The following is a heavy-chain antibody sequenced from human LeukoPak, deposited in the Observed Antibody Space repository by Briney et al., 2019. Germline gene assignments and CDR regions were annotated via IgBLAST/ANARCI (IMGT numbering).Heavy chain of an antibody. CDR1: GYTLTELS. CDR3: ARPSATYSNYYYYTDV. D-gene: IGHD4-11*01. J-gene: IGHJ6*03. CDR2: FDPEDGET. V-gene: IGHV1-24*01. Sequence: GASVKVSCKVSGYTLTELSMHWVRQAPGKGHEGMGGFDPEDGETIYAQKFQGRVTMTEDTSTDTAYMELSSLRSEDTAVYYCARPSATYSNYYYYTDVWGKGTTVTVSS.